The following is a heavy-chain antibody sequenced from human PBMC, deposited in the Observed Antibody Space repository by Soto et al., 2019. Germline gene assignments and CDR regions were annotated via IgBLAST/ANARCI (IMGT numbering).Heavy chain of an antibody. J-gene: IGHJ4*02. CDR2: ISYDGSNK. Sequence: QVQLVESGGGVVQPGRSLRLSCAASGFTFSHYGIHWVRQAPGKGLEWLAVISYDGSNKHYADSVKGRFTVSRDNSKNTRYLQMNSLRAEDTAVYFCARYSGKYQGPIDYWGQGTLVNVSS. CDR3: ARYSGKYQGPIDY. V-gene: IGHV3-30*03. CDR1: GFTFSHYG. D-gene: IGHD1-26*01.